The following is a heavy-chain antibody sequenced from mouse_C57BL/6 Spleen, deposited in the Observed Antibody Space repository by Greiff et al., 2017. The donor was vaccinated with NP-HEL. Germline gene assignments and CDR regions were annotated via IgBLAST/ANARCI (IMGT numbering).Heavy chain of an antibody. V-gene: IGHV1-54*01. CDR1: GYAFTNYL. J-gene: IGHJ3*01. D-gene: IGHD3-2*02. CDR2: INPGSGGT. Sequence: QVQLQQSGAELVRPGTSVKVSCKASGYAFTNYLIEWVKQRPGQGLEWIGVINPGSGGTNYNEKFKGKATLTADKSSSTASMQLSSLTSEDYAVYFCARPGGGCSGYAYWGQGTLVTVSA. CDR3: ARPGGGCSGYAY.